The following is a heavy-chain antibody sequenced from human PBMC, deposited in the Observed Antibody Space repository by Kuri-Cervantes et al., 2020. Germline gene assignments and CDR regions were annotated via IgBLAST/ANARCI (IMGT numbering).Heavy chain of an antibody. CDR3: AKTYSGTYQGPYDS. D-gene: IGHD1-26*01. CDR2: TYHSGST. V-gene: IGHV4-38-2*01. CDR1: GYSISSDYY. Sequence: SQTLSLTCAVSGYSISSDYYWGWIRQPPGKGLEWIGSTYHSGSTFYNPSLKSRVTISIDTSKNHFSVKLNSMTAADMAVYYCAKTYSGTYQGPYDSWGQGTLATVSS. J-gene: IGHJ4*02.